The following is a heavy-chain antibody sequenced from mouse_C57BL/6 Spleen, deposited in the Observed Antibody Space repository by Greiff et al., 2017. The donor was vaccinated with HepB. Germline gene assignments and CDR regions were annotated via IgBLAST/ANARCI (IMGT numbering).Heavy chain of an antibody. V-gene: IGHV5-6*01. J-gene: IGHJ3*01. CDR2: ISSGGSYT. Sequence: EVHLVESGGDLVKPGGSLKLSCAASGFTFSSYGMSWVRQTPDKRLEWVATISSGGSYTYYPDSVKGRFTISRDNAKNTLYLQMSSLTSEDTAMYYGARGREFYYYSSWCAYWGQGTLVTVSA. D-gene: IGHD2-4*01. CDR3: ARGREFYYYSSWCAY. CDR1: GFTFSSYG.